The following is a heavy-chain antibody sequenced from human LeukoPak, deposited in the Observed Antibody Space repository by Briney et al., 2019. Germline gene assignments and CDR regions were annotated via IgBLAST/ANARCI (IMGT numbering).Heavy chain of an antibody. J-gene: IGHJ4*02. D-gene: IGHD6-13*01. CDR2: ISGSGHNT. V-gene: IGHV3-23*01. CDR3: AKWREGTLVYFDY. CDR1: GFTFSSYA. Sequence: GGSLRLSCAASGFTFSSYAMTWVRQAPGKGLEWVSAISGSGHNTYYADSVKGRFTISRDNSKNTVYLQMNSLRAEDTALYYCAKWREGTLVYFDYWGQGTLVTVSS.